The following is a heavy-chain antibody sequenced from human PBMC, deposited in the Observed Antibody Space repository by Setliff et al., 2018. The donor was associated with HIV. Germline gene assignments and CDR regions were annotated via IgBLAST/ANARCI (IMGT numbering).Heavy chain of an antibody. D-gene: IGHD4-17*01. CDR1: GFTFKSSG. V-gene: IGHV3-30*12. CDR2: ISYDGSNK. J-gene: IGHJ2*01. CDR3: ARDPYPYADYGDWYFDL. Sequence: GGSLRLSCAASGFTFKSSGMHWVRQAPGRGLGWVAVISYDGSNKYYADSVKGRFTISRDNAKNSLYLQMNSLRAEDTAVYYCARDPYPYADYGDWYFDLWGRGTLVTVSS.